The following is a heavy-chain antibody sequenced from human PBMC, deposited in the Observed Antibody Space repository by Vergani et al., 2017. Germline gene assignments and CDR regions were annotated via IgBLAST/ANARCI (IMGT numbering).Heavy chain of an antibody. D-gene: IGHD4-17*01. Sequence: EVQLVQSGAEVKQPGESLRISCKGSGYSFTSYWISWVRQMPGKGLEWMGRIDPSDSYTNYSPSFQGHVTISADKSISTAYLQWSSLKASDTAMYYCASFAGDYYYFDYWGQGTLVTVSS. CDR3: ASFAGDYYYFDY. V-gene: IGHV5-10-1*03. J-gene: IGHJ4*02. CDR2: IDPSDSYT. CDR1: GYSFTSYW.